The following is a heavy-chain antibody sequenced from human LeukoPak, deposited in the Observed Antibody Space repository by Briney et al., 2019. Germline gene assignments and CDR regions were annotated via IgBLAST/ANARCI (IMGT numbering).Heavy chain of an antibody. CDR3: AKGLESSIWYTLIVY. Sequence: GGSLRLSCAASGFTFSNFAMGWFRKAPGKGLEWFSGISSRALSTYYADFVKGRFTVSRDNSKNTLYSQMSSLRAEDTAVYYCAKGLESSIWYTLIVYWGQGTLATASS. D-gene: IGHD6-13*01. V-gene: IGHV3-23*01. CDR1: GFTFSNFA. J-gene: IGHJ4*02. CDR2: ISSRALST.